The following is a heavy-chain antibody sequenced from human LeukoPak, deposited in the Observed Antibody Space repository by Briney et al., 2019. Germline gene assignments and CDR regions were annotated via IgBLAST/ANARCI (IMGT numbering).Heavy chain of an antibody. Sequence: ASVKVSCKASGYTFTSYAMNWVRQAPGQGLEWMGWINTNTGNPTYAQGFTGRFVFSLDTSVSTAYLQISSLKAEDTAVYYCARAPVGVTIFGVVTYSDYWGQGTLVTVPS. V-gene: IGHV7-4-1*02. D-gene: IGHD3-3*01. CDR3: ARAPVGVTIFGVVTYSDY. J-gene: IGHJ4*02. CDR2: INTNTGNP. CDR1: GYTFTSYA.